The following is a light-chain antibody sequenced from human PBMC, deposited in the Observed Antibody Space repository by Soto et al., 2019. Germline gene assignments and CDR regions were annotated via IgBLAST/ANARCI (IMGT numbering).Light chain of an antibody. V-gene: IGKV3-20*01. CDR3: QQYDSSPWT. Sequence: EIVLTQSPGTLSLSPGERATLSCRASQSVSSSFLAWYQQKPGQAPRLLIYGASSRATGIPDRFSGSGSGKDLPLTISGLEPEDFAVYYCQQYDSSPWTFGQGTRVEIK. J-gene: IGKJ1*01. CDR2: GAS. CDR1: QSVSSSF.